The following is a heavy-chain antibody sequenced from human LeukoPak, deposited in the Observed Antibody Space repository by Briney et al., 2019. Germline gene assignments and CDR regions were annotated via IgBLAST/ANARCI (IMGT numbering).Heavy chain of an antibody. J-gene: IGHJ4*02. CDR2: INANSGGT. D-gene: IGHD4-23*01. Sequence: ASVKVSCKASGYTFTGYYMHRGRQAPGQGGERMGWINANSGGTNYAQKFQGRVTMTRDTSISTAYMELTRLRSDDTAVYYCARGEEMTTVVTDYFDYWGQGTLVTVSS. V-gene: IGHV1-2*02. CDR3: ARGEEMTTVVTDYFDY. CDR1: GYTFTGYY.